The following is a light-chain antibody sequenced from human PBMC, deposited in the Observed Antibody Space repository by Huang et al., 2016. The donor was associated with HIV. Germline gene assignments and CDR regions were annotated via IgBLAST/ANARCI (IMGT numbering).Light chain of an antibody. CDR1: QSGLYSLSKKNY. V-gene: IGKV4-1*01. Sequence: DIVMTQSPDSLAVSPGGRATIKCKSSQSGLYSLSKKNYLAWFQQKPGRPPKWLIYWATTRESGVPDRFSGSGSGTDFTLTINNLQAEDVAVYFCLQYYSVPQTFGHGTKVEI. CDR2: WAT. CDR3: LQYYSVPQT. J-gene: IGKJ1*01.